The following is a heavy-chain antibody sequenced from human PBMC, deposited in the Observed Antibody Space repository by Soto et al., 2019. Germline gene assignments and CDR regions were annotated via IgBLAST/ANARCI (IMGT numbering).Heavy chain of an antibody. J-gene: IGHJ4*02. CDR1: GFTFSSYS. CDR2: ISSCSSTI. D-gene: IGHD6-19*01. CDR3: ARGYSSGWRDY. Sequence: EVQLVESGGGLVQPGGSLRLSCAASGFTFSSYSMNWVRQAPGKGLEWVSYISSCSSTIYYADSVKGRFTISRDNAKNSLYLQMNSLRAEDTAVYYCARGYSSGWRDYWGQGTLVTVSS. V-gene: IGHV3-48*01.